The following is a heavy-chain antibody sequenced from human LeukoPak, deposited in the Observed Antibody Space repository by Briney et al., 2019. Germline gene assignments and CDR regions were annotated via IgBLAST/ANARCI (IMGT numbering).Heavy chain of an antibody. V-gene: IGHV3-11*01. CDR1: GFTFSDFY. CDR2: ITSSGNTI. CDR3: ARSPPLNYYDSRGYGTNFDY. Sequence: PGGSLRLSCAASGFTFSDFYMYWIRQAPGKGLEWISYITSSGNTIYYADSVKGRFTISRDNAKNSLYLQMNSLRAEDTAVYYCARSPPLNYYDSRGYGTNFDYWGQGTLVTVSS. D-gene: IGHD3-22*01. J-gene: IGHJ4*02.